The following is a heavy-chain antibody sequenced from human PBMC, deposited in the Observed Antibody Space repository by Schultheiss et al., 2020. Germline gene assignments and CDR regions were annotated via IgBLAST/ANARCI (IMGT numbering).Heavy chain of an antibody. Sequence: ASVKVSCKASGYIFTNYDINWVRQATGQGLEWMGWMDPNSGDTGFAQNFQDRVSMTRNTSTSTAYMELSSLRSEYTAVYYCEAELFSLSGYDMIPVHWCQGTLVTVSS. D-gene: IGHD5-12*01. CDR2: MDPNSGDT. CDR1: GYIFTNYD. CDR3: EAELFSLSGYDMIPVH. V-gene: IGHV1-8*01. J-gene: IGHJ4*02.